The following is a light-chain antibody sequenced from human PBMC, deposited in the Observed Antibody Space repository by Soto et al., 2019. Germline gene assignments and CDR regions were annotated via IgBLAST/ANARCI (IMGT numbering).Light chain of an antibody. CDR2: AS. J-gene: IGKJ3*01. Sequence: EIVLTQSPGTLSLSPGERATLSCRASQSVSDMYLAWYQQKPGQAPRLLIYASNRATGIPDRFSGSGSGTGFTLTISRLEPEDFAVYYCQHSGTSALFGPGTKVEIK. CDR1: QSVSDMY. V-gene: IGKV3-20*01. CDR3: QHSGTSAL.